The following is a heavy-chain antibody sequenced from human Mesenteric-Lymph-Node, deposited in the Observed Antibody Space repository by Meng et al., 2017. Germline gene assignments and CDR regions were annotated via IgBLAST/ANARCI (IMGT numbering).Heavy chain of an antibody. J-gene: IGHJ3*02. D-gene: IGHD4-17*01. CDR3: ARVPYGDYSLSDI. V-gene: IGHV3-21*01. Sequence: EVQWLESGGGLGHPGGPLRLSCAAFGFNFSSYSMNWVRQAPGKGLEWVSSISSSSSYIYYADSVKGRFTISRDNAKNSLYLQMNSLRAEDTAVYYCARVPYGDYSLSDIWGQGTMVTVSS. CDR1: GFNFSSYS. CDR2: ISSSSSYI.